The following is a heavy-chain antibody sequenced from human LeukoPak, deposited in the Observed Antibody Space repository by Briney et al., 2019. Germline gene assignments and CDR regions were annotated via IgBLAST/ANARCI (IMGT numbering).Heavy chain of an antibody. CDR2: IYHSGST. V-gene: IGHV4-38-2*02. D-gene: IGHD6-19*01. J-gene: IGHJ4*02. Sequence: PSETLSLTCTVSGYSISSGYYWGWIRQPPGKGLEWIASIYHSGSTYYNPSLKSRVTISVDTSKNQFSLKLSSVTAADTAVYYCARDVYSSGWTVASWGQGTLATVSS. CDR3: ARDVYSSGWTVAS. CDR1: GYSISSGYY.